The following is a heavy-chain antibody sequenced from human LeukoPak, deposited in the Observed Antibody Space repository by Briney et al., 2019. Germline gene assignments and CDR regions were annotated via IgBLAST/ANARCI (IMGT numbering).Heavy chain of an antibody. J-gene: IGHJ1*01. Sequence: TGGSLRLSCAASGFTFSSYSMNWVRQAPGKGLEWVSYISSSSSTIYYADSVKGRFTISRDNAKNSLYLQMNSLRAEDTAVYYCARDPSGGGYPEYFQHWGQGTLVTVSS. D-gene: IGHD5-18*01. CDR1: GFTFSSYS. CDR3: ARDPSGGGYPEYFQH. V-gene: IGHV3-48*01. CDR2: ISSSSSTI.